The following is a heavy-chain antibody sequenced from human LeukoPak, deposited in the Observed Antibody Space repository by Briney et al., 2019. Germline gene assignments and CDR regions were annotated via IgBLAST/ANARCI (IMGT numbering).Heavy chain of an antibody. CDR3: ARGSETHYYGSGSYYRPRDYYYGMDV. Sequence: TSETLSLTCAVYGGSFSGYYWSWIRQPPGKGLEWIGEINHSGSTNYNPSLKSRVTISVDTSKNQFSLKLSSVTAADTAVYYCARGSETHYYGSGSYYRPRDYYYGMDVWGQGTTVTVSS. CDR1: GGSFSGYY. D-gene: IGHD3-10*01. CDR2: INHSGST. J-gene: IGHJ6*02. V-gene: IGHV4-34*01.